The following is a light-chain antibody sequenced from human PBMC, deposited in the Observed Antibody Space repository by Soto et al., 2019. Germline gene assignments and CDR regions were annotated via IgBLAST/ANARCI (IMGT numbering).Light chain of an antibody. J-gene: IGLJ1*01. CDR2: GVT. CDR1: SSDVGTYDY. CDR3: SSYAGRSMYV. V-gene: IGLV2-8*01. Sequence: QSVLTQPPSASGSPGQSVTFSCTGTSSDVGTYDYVSWYQQYPGKAPKLLIYGVTRRPSGVPDRFSGSKSGNTAALTVSGLQAEDEDYYYCSSYAGRSMYVFGTGTKVTV.